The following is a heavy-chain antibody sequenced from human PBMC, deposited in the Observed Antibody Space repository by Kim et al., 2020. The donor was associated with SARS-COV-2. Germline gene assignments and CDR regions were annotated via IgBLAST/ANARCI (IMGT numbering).Heavy chain of an antibody. CDR2: INPSGGST. CDR3: ARVGSYGPTTYGMDV. Sequence: ASVKVSCKASGYTFTSYYMHWVRQAPGQGLEWMGIINPSGGSTSYAQKFQGRVTMTRDTSTSTVYMELSSLRSEDTAVYYCARVGSYGPTTYGMDVWGQGTTVTVSS. CDR1: GYTFTSYY. J-gene: IGHJ6*02. D-gene: IGHD5-18*01. V-gene: IGHV1-46*01.